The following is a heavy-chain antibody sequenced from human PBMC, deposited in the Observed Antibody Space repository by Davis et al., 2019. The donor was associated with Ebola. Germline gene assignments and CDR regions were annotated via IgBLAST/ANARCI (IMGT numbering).Heavy chain of an antibody. CDR1: GGSISSYY. Sequence: MPGGSLRLSCTVSGGSISSYYWSWIRQPPGKGLEWIGYIYYSGSTNYNPSLKSRVTISVDTSKNQFSLKLSSVTAADTAVYYCARVNYDFWSGYYTDRWFDPWGQGTLVTVSS. V-gene: IGHV4-59*01. CDR2: IYYSGST. D-gene: IGHD3-3*01. J-gene: IGHJ5*02. CDR3: ARVNYDFWSGYYTDRWFDP.